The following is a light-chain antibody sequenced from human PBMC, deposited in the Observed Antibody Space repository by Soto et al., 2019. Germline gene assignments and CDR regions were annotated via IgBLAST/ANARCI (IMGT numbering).Light chain of an antibody. J-gene: IGKJ5*01. CDR2: GAS. CDR3: QQYGSSPPIT. V-gene: IGKV3-20*01. CDR1: QSVSSNY. Sequence: EIVLTQSPGTLSLSPGERATLSCRASQSVSSNYLAWYQQKPGQAPRLLFYGASTRATGIPDRFSGSGSGTDFTLIIGRLEPKDFAVYYCQQYGSSPPITFGQGTRLEIK.